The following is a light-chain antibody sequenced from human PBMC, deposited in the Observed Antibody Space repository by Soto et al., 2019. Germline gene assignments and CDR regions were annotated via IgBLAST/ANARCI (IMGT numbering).Light chain of an antibody. CDR3: QQRSNRIT. Sequence: EIVLTQSPATLSLSPGERATLSCRASQSVSSYLAWYQQKPGQAPRLLIYDASNRATGIPARFSGSRSGTDFTLTISSLEPEDFAVYYCQQRSNRITFGQGTRLEIK. CDR1: QSVSSY. V-gene: IGKV3-11*01. CDR2: DAS. J-gene: IGKJ5*01.